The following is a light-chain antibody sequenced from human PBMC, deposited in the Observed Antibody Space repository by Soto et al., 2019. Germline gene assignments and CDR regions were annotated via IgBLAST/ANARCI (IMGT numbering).Light chain of an antibody. V-gene: IGKV3-20*01. Sequence: EIVLTQSPGTLSLSPGERVTLSCRASQSVTRSFLAWYQQKPGQAPRLLIYGASSRATGIQDRFSGSGSGTHFTLTISRLEPEDFAVYYCHQYGSSPQAFGPGTKVDIK. J-gene: IGKJ3*01. CDR2: GAS. CDR1: QSVTRSF. CDR3: HQYGSSPQA.